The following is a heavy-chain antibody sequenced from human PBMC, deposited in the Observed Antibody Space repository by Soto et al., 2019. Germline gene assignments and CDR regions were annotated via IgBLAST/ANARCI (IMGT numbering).Heavy chain of an antibody. CDR1: GVTFSSYA. D-gene: IGHD1-20*01. CDR3: ARDQVGITGTYPTTKYYGMDV. V-gene: IGHV1-69*06. J-gene: IGHJ6*02. CDR2: IIPIFGTA. Sequence: SGKVSCKASGVTFSSYAISWVRQATGQGLEWMGGIIPIFGTANYAQKFQGRVTITADKSTSTAYMELSSLRSEDTAVYYCARDQVGITGTYPTTKYYGMDVWGQGTTVTVSS.